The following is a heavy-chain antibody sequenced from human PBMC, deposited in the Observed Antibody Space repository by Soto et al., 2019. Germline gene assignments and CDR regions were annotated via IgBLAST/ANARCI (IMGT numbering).Heavy chain of an antibody. J-gene: IGHJ6*03. V-gene: IGHV3-11*01. Sequence: GGSLRLSCAASGFTFSDYYMSWIRQAPGKGLEWVSYISSSGSTIYYADSVKGRFTISRDNAKNSLYLQMNSLRAEDTAVYYCARVVTIFGVDTMDYYMDVWGKGTTVTVSS. CDR2: ISSSGSTI. CDR1: GFTFSDYY. CDR3: ARVVTIFGVDTMDYYMDV. D-gene: IGHD3-3*01.